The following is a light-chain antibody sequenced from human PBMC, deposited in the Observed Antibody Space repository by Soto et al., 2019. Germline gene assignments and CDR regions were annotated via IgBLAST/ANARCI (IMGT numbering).Light chain of an antibody. J-gene: IGKJ2*01. CDR1: QSISNY. V-gene: IGKV1-27*01. CDR3: QKYDSAPHT. Sequence: DIQMTQSPSSLSASVGDRVTISCRASQSISNYLAWYQQKPGKVPKVLIYATSTLQSGVPSRFSGSGSGKDFTLSISSLQPEDVATYYCQKYDSAPHTCGQGTKLDIK. CDR2: ATS.